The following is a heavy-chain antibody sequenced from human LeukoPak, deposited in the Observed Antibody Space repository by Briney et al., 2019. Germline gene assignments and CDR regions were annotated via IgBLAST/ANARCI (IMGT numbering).Heavy chain of an antibody. D-gene: IGHD1-26*01. Sequence: GGSLRLSCAASGFTFSSYAMSWVRQAPGKGLEWVSGISGTGGGTYYADSVKGRFTISRDNSRNTLYLLMNSLRAEDTAVYYCAKDNYTGSPYYFDYWGQGTLVTVSS. CDR2: ISGTGGGT. CDR3: AKDNYTGSPYYFDY. J-gene: IGHJ4*02. V-gene: IGHV3-23*01. CDR1: GFTFSSYA.